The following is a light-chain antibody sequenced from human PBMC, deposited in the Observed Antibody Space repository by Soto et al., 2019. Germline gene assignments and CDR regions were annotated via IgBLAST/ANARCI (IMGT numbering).Light chain of an antibody. J-gene: IGKJ1*01. CDR3: QQYNNWPRT. CDR2: GAS. Sequence: EIVMTQSPATLSVSPGERATLSCRASQSVSSNLAWYQQKPGQAPRLLIYGASTRATGIPARFSGSGYGTEFTLNISSLQSEDFAIYYCQQYNNWPRTFGQGTRVEIK. V-gene: IGKV3-15*01. CDR1: QSVSSN.